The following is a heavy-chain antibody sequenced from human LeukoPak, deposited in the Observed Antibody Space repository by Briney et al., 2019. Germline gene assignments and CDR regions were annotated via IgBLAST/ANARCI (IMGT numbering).Heavy chain of an antibody. CDR2: ISSSSSYI. CDR3: ARDYCSGGTCYSGYGY. J-gene: IGHJ4*02. D-gene: IGHD2-15*01. CDR1: GFTFSSYS. V-gene: IGHV3-21*04. Sequence: GGSLRLSCAASGFTFSSYSMNWVRQAPGKGLEWVSSISSSSSYIYYADSVKGRFTISRDNSKNTLYLQMNSLRAEDTAVYYCARDYCSGGTCYSGYGYWGQGTLVTVSS.